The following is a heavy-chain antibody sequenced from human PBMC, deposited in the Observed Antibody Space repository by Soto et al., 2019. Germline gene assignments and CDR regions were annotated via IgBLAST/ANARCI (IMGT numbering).Heavy chain of an antibody. V-gene: IGHV3-30-3*01. CDR3: ARSIAARPDLDY. J-gene: IGHJ4*02. CDR2: ISYDGSNK. D-gene: IGHD6-6*01. Sequence: GGSLRLSCAASGFTFSSYAMHWVRQAPGKGLEWVAVISYDGSNKYYADSVKGRFTISRDNSKNTLYLQMNSLRAEDTAVYYCARSIAARPDLDYWGQGTLVTVSS. CDR1: GFTFSSYA.